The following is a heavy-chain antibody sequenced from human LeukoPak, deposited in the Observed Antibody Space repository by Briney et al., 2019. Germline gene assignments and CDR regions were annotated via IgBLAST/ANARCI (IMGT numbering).Heavy chain of an antibody. CDR3: ARDRGWLQYIDY. J-gene: IGHJ4*02. D-gene: IGHD5-24*01. CDR2: INWNGGNT. V-gene: IGHV3-20*04. Sequence: GGSLRLSCAASGSTFGDYGMSWVRQAPGKGLEWVSSINWNGGNTAYADSVKGRFTISRDTAKDSLYLQLNSLRAEDTALYYCARDRGWLQYIDYWGQGTLVTVSS. CDR1: GSTFGDYG.